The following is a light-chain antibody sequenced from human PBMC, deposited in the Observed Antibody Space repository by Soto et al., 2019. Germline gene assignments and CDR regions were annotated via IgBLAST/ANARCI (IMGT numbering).Light chain of an antibody. J-gene: IGLJ3*02. CDR3: SSYTRIGTLV. CDR2: DVN. CDR1: SSDVGAYNY. Sequence: QSALTQPASVSGSPGQSITISCTGTSSDVGAYNYVSWYQHHPDKAPKLIIYDVNNRPSGVSNRFSGSKSGNTASLTISGLQPEDEADYYCSSYTRIGTLVFGGGTKLTVL. V-gene: IGLV2-14*03.